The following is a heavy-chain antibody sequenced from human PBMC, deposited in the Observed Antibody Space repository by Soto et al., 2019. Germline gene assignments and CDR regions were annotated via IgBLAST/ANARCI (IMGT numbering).Heavy chain of an antibody. CDR3: ARDPYYDSSGYYPGFDY. CDR2: ISAYNGNT. J-gene: IGHJ4*02. V-gene: IGHV1-18*01. D-gene: IGHD3-22*01. Sequence: ASVKVSCKASGYTFTSYGISWVRQAPGQGLEWMGWISAYNGNTNYAQKLQGRVTMTTDTSTSTAYMELRSLRSDDTAVYYCARDPYYDSSGYYPGFDYCGQGPLVTVSS. CDR1: GYTFTSYG.